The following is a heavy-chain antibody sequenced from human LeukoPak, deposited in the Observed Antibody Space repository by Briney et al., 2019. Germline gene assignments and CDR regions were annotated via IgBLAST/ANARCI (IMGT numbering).Heavy chain of an antibody. CDR2: IRSRADGGTA. CDR3: AKHIYGVVSIQQ. D-gene: IGHD3-3*01. CDR1: GFTFNNYA. V-gene: IGHV3-15*01. J-gene: IGHJ1*01. Sequence: GGSLRLSCVASGFTFNNYAMHWVRQAPGKGLEWVGRIRSRADGGTAEYATAVEGRFTISRDDSTNTLYLHMSNVKTEDTAVYYCAKHIYGVVSIQQWGQGTLVTVSS.